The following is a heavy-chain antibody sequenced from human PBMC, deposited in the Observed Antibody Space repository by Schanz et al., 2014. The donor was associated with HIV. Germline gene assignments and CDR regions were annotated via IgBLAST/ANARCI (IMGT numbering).Heavy chain of an antibody. CDR1: GFTFDDYV. CDR3: AKDVISAPKPPYYDMDV. Sequence: EVQLVESGGGLVQPGRSLRLSCAASGFTFDDYVMHWVRQAPGKGLEWVSGISWSGGSIAYADSVKGRFTISRDNAKNSLYLQMNSLRAEDTAFYYCAKDVISAPKPPYYDMDVWGQGTTVTVSS. J-gene: IGHJ6*02. CDR2: ISWSGGSI. V-gene: IGHV3-9*01.